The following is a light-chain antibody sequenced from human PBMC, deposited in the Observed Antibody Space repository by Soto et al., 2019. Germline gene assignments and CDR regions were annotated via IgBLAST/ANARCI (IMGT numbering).Light chain of an antibody. J-gene: IGKJ5*01. CDR3: QQRSNWPIT. V-gene: IGKV3-11*01. CDR1: QSVSSY. Sequence: EIVLTQAPATLSLSPGQRATLSCRASQSVSSYLAWYQQKTGQAPRLVIYDESNRATGIPDRFSGSGSGTDLTLTISRLEPEDFAVYYCQQRSNWPITFGQGTRLEIK. CDR2: DES.